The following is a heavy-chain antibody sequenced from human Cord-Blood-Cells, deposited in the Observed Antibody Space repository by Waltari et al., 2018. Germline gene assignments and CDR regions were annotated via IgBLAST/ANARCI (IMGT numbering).Heavy chain of an antibody. Sequence: QVQLVESGGGVVQPGRSLRLSCAASGFTFRSYGMPWVRQAPGKGLEWVAVISYDGSNKYYADSVKGRFTISRDNSKNTLYLQMNSLRAEDTAVYYCAKDKGVELRHFDYWGQGTLVTVSS. CDR1: GFTFRSYG. V-gene: IGHV3-30*18. CDR2: ISYDGSNK. CDR3: AKDKGVELRHFDY. J-gene: IGHJ4*02. D-gene: IGHD1-7*01.